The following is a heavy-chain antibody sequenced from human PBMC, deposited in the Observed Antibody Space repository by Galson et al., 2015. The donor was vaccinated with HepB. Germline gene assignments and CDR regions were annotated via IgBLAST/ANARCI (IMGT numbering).Heavy chain of an antibody. CDR3: AKVQGTIYYYVMDV. D-gene: IGHD1-1*01. V-gene: IGHV6-1*01. CDR1: GDSVSSDSAA. CDR2: TYYRAKWFS. J-gene: IGHJ6*02. Sequence: CAISGDSVSSDSAAWNWIRQSPSRGLEWLGWTYYRAKWFSDSAVSVRSRITINPDTSKNQFSLHLSSVTPEDTAMYYCAKVQGTIYYYVMDVWGQGTTVTVSS.